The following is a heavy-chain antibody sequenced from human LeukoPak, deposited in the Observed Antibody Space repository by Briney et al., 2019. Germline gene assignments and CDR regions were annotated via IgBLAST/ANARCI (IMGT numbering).Heavy chain of an antibody. V-gene: IGHV4-59*01. CDR2: IYYSGNT. CDR1: AVSITTYY. J-gene: IGHJ4*02. Sequence: SGTLSLTRTVAAVSITTYYWSWIRQPPGKGLEWIGFIYYSGNTNYNPSLKSRVTISVDTSKNQFSLKLSSVTAADTAVYYCARAYTSWSFDYWGQGTLVTVSS. CDR3: ARAYTSWSFDY. D-gene: IGHD2-2*02.